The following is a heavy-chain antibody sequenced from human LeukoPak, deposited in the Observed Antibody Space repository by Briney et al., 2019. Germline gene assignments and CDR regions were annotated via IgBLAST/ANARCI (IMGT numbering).Heavy chain of an antibody. Sequence: SETLSLTCAVSGGSISSSNWWSWVRQPPGKGLEWIGEIYHSGSTNYNPSLKSRVTISVDKSKNQFSLKVRYMTAADTAVYYCARVPGVYYDSLTGYGSGWFDPWSQGTLVTVSS. J-gene: IGHJ5*02. CDR3: ARVPGVYYDSLTGYGSGWFDP. CDR2: IYHSGST. V-gene: IGHV4-4*02. CDR1: GGSISSSNW. D-gene: IGHD3-9*01.